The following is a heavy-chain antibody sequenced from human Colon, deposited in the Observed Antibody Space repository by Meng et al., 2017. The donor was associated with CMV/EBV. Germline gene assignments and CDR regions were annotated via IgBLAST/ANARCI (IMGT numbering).Heavy chain of an antibody. CDR1: GYTFTAYD. D-gene: IGHD2-2*01. CDR3: ATPGYCSSTSCLFFDP. V-gene: IGHV1-2*02. CDR2: INPNSGGT. Sequence: APVKVSCQASGYTFTAYDMHWVRQAPGQGLEWMGWINPNSGGTNFAQKFQGRVTMTRDTSISTAYMELSGLRSDDTAVYYCATPGYCSSTSCLFFDPWGQGTLVTVSS. J-gene: IGHJ5*02.